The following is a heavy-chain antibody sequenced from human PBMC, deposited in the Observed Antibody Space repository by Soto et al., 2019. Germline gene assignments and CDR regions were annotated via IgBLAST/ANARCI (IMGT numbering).Heavy chain of an antibody. CDR2: ISYDGSNN. J-gene: IGHJ6*02. CDR3: ARDQGLGPTQTYSYYGMDV. CDR1: GFTFSSYA. Sequence: QVQLVESGGGVVQPGRSLRLSCAASGFTFSSYAMHWVRQAPGKGLEWVAVISYDGSNNYYADSVKGRFTISRDNSMNTLYLQMNSLRAEDTAVYYCARDQGLGPTQTYSYYGMDVWGQGTTVTVSS. V-gene: IGHV3-30-3*01. D-gene: IGHD4-17*01.